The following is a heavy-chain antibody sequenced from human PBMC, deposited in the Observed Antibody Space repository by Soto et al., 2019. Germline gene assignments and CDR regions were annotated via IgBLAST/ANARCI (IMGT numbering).Heavy chain of an antibody. J-gene: IGHJ4*02. CDR1: GASVISTNW. D-gene: IGHD2-21*01. V-gene: IGHV4-4*02. CDR2: IFHSGST. CDR3: ATDLSHYHTNSYSFRGPLDY. Sequence: SETLSLTCAVSGASVISTNWWSWVRQPPGKGLEWIGEIFHSGSTNYNPSLKSRVTISLDKSKNQFSLNLTSVTAADTAIYYCATDLSHYHTNSYSFRGPLDYWGQGTRVTVSS.